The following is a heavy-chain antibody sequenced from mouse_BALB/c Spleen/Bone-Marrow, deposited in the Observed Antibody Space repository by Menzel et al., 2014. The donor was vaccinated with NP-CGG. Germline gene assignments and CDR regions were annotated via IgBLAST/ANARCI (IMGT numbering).Heavy chain of an antibody. Sequence: EVQGVESGGNLVKPGGSLKLSCAASGFTFSSYGMSWVRQTPDRRLEWVATISSDGSYTYYPDSVKGRFTISRDNAKNTLYLQMSSLKSEDTAMYYRARWVESNLAWFAYWGQGTLVTVSA. CDR2: ISSDGSYT. J-gene: IGHJ3*01. CDR3: ARWVESNLAWFAY. D-gene: IGHD2-5*01. CDR1: GFTFSSYG. V-gene: IGHV5-6*01.